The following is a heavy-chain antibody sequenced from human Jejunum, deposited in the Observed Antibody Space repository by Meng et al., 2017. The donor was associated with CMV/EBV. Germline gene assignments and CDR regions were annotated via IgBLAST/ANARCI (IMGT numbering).Heavy chain of an antibody. V-gene: IGHV3-74*01. Sequence: SLRLSCEASGFTFSSYSMHWVRQAPGKGLVWVSRIDSDGTTTNYADSVKGRFTISRDNAKNTLYLQMNSLRAEDTAVYYCAKEMFDPWGQGTLVTVSS. CDR1: GFTFSSYS. J-gene: IGHJ5*02. CDR2: IDSDGTTT. CDR3: AKEMFDP.